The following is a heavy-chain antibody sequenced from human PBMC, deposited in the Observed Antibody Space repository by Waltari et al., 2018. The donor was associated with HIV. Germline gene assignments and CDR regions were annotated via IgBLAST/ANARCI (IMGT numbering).Heavy chain of an antibody. J-gene: IGHJ4*02. V-gene: IGHV4-39*01. CDR3: ARHLRYDYVWGSYRYDGYFDY. Sequence: QLQLQESGPGLVKPSETLSLTCTVSGGSISSSSYYWGWIRQPPGKGLEWIGIIYYSGSTYYNPSLKSRVTISVDTSKNQFSLKLSSVTAADTAVYYCARHLRYDYVWGSYRYDGYFDYWGQGTLVTVSS. D-gene: IGHD3-16*02. CDR1: GGSISSSSYY. CDR2: IYYSGST.